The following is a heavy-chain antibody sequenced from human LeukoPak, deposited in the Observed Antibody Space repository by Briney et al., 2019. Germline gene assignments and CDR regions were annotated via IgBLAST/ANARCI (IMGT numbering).Heavy chain of an antibody. CDR3: ARGDIAAAGMYYMDV. D-gene: IGHD6-13*01. V-gene: IGHV1-69*05. J-gene: IGHJ6*03. CDR2: IIPIFGTA. CDR1: GGTFSSYA. Sequence: SVKVSCKASGGTFSSYAISWVRQAPGLGLEWMGGIIPIFGTANYAQKFQGRVTITTDESTSTAYMELSSLRSEDTAVYYCARGDIAAAGMYYMDVWGKGTTVTVSS.